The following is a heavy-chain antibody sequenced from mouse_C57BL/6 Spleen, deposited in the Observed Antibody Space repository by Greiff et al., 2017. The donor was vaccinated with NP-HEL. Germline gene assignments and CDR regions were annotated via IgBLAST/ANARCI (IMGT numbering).Heavy chain of an antibody. Sequence: DVMLVESGGGLVKPGGSLKLSCAASGFTFSDYGMHWVRQAPEKGLEWVAYISSGSSTIYYADTVKGRFTISRDNAKNTLFLQMTSLRSEDTAMYYCARGPYYYGSTAYAMDYWGQGTSVTVSS. D-gene: IGHD1-1*01. V-gene: IGHV5-17*01. CDR3: ARGPYYYGSTAYAMDY. CDR1: GFTFSDYG. J-gene: IGHJ4*01. CDR2: ISSGSSTI.